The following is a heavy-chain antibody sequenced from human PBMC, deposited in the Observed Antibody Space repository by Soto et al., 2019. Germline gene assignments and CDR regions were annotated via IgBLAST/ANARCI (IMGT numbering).Heavy chain of an antibody. CDR2: ISSSSSYI. CDR3: ARALLRYFDWLGGYFDY. Sequence: GGSLRLSCAASGFTFSSYSMNWVRQAPGKGLEWVSSISSSSSYIYYADSVKGRFTISRDSAKNSLYLQMNSLRAEDTAVYYCARALLRYFDWLGGYFDYWGQGTLVTVSS. D-gene: IGHD3-9*01. V-gene: IGHV3-21*01. J-gene: IGHJ4*02. CDR1: GFTFSSYS.